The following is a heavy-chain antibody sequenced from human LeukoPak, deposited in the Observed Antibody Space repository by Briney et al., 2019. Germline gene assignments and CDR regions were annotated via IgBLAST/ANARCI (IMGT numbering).Heavy chain of an antibody. V-gene: IGHV4-59*01. CDR3: ARAAVATVLIDY. CDR1: GGSISSYY. CDR2: IYYSGST. J-gene: IGHJ4*02. Sequence: SETLSLTCTVSGGSISSYYWSWIRQPPGKGLEWIGYIYYSGSTNYNPSLKSRVTISVDTSKNQFSPKLSSVTAADTAVYYCARAAVATVLIDYWGQGTLVTVSS. D-gene: IGHD5-12*01.